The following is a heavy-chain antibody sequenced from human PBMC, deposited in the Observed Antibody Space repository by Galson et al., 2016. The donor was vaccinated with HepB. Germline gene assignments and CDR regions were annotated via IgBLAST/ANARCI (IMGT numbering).Heavy chain of an antibody. Sequence: ETLSLTCTVSGGSISSSGSYWGWIRRPPGKGLEWIGNIYHRGSTLYNPSLKSRVTIFVDTSKNQFFLRLSSVTAADTAVYYCARRGVSRTVLMWFGASYYFDYWGQGTLVTVSS. CDR1: GGSISSSGSY. D-gene: IGHD3-10*01. CDR3: ARRGVSRTVLMWFGASYYFDY. CDR2: IYHRGST. V-gene: IGHV4-39*01. J-gene: IGHJ4*02.